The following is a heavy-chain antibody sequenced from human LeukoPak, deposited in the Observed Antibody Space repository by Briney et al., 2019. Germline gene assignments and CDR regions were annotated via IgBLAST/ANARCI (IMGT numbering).Heavy chain of an antibody. CDR1: GYTFTGYY. J-gene: IGHJ6*02. Sequence: ASVKVSCKASGYTFTGYYMHWGRQAPGQGLEWMGWINPNSGGTNYAQKFQGRVTMTRDTSISTAYMELSRLRSDDTAVYYCARWELSGPYGMDVWGQGTTVTDSS. CDR3: ARWELSGPYGMDV. D-gene: IGHD1-26*01. V-gene: IGHV1-2*02. CDR2: INPNSGGT.